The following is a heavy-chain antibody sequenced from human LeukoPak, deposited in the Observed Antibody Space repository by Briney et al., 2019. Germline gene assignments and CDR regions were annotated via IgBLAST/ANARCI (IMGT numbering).Heavy chain of an antibody. CDR1: GFTFSIYA. CDR3: AKDLTEPRLTFDY. D-gene: IGHD1-14*01. Sequence: GGSLILSCAASGFTFSIYAMSWVRQAPGKGLEWVSAISGSGGSTYYADSVKGRFTISRDSSKNTLYLQMNSLRAEDTAVYYCAKDLTEPRLTFDYWGQGTLVTVSS. CDR2: ISGSGGST. V-gene: IGHV3-23*01. J-gene: IGHJ4*02.